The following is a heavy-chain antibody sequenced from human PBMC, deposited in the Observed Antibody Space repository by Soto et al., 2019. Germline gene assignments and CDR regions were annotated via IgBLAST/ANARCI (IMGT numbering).Heavy chain of an antibody. CDR2: IYYSGST. V-gene: IGHV4-30-4*01. CDR3: ARVYSYSYYIDY. J-gene: IGHJ4*01. Sequence: SETLSLTCTVSGGSISSGDYYWSWIRQPPGKGLEWIGYIYYSGSTYYNPSLKSRVAISVDTSKNQFSLKLSSVTAADTAGYLCARVYSYSYYIDYWGQEALVEVSS. CDR1: GGSISSGDYY. D-gene: IGHD5-18*01.